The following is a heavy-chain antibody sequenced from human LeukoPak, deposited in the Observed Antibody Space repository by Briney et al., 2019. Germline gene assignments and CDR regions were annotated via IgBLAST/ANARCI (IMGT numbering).Heavy chain of an antibody. V-gene: IGHV1-8*01. Sequence: ASVKVSCKASGYTFTSYDINWVRQATGQEREWMGWMNPHSDNIAYAQKFQGRVTMTKNTSISTAYMELSSLRSDDTAVYYCTRRANGRRYNWFDTWGQGTLVTVSS. CDR3: TRRANGRRYNWFDT. J-gene: IGHJ5*02. CDR2: MNPHSDNI. D-gene: IGHD2-8*01. CDR1: GYTFTSYD.